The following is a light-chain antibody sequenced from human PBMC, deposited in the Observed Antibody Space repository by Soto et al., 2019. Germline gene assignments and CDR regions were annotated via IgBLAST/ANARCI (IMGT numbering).Light chain of an antibody. CDR3: CSYAGVNTFYV. CDR1: ISDVGSYNL. V-gene: IGLV2-23*02. J-gene: IGLJ1*01. Sequence: QSVLTQPASVSGSPGQSITISCTGTISDVGSYNLVSWYQQHPGKAPKLMIYGVSKRPSAVSDRFSGSKSGDTASLTISGLQAEDEADYYCCSYAGVNTFYVFGTGTKVTVL. CDR2: GVS.